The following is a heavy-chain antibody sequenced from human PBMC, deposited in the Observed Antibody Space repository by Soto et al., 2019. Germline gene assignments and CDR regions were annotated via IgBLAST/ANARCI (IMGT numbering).Heavy chain of an antibody. J-gene: IGHJ4*02. CDR2: ISAYNGNT. D-gene: IGHD3-3*01. CDR1: GYTFTSYG. Sequence: EASVKVSCKASGYTFTSYGISWVRQAPGQGLEWMGWISAYNGNTNYAQKLQGRVTMTADTSTNTAYMELRSLRSEDTAVYYCATHRSGRFLEWLPERSLGYWGQGTLVPVSS. V-gene: IGHV1-18*01. CDR3: ATHRSGRFLEWLPERSLGY.